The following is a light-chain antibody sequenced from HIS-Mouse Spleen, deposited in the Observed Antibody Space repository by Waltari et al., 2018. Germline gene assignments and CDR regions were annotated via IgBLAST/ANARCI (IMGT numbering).Light chain of an antibody. CDR1: QSISSN. CDR2: AAS. Sequence: DIQMTQSPSSLSASVGDRVTITCRASQSISSNLNWYQQKPGKAPKLLIYAASSLQSGLPSRFSGSGSGTDFTLTISSLQPEDFATYYCQQSYSTPRTFGQGTKVEIK. CDR3: QQSYSTPRT. V-gene: IGKV1-39*01. J-gene: IGKJ1*01.